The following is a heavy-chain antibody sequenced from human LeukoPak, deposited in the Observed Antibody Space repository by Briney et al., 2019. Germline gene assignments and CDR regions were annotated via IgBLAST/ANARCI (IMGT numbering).Heavy chain of an antibody. D-gene: IGHD3-3*01. Sequence: GGSLRLSCAASGFTFSSYGMHWVRQAPGKGLEWVAFIRYDGSNKYYADSVKGRFTISRDNSKNTLYLQMNSLRAEDTAVYYCAKTLRFLEWKADYMDVWGKGTTVTVSS. V-gene: IGHV3-30*02. J-gene: IGHJ6*03. CDR3: AKTLRFLEWKADYMDV. CDR2: IRYDGSNK. CDR1: GFTFSSYG.